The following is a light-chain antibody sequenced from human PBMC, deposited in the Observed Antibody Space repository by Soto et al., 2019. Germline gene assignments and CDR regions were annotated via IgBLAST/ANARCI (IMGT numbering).Light chain of an antibody. CDR1: IFNIGRKS. CDR2: SNN. CDR3: AAWDDTLNGPT. V-gene: IGLV1-44*01. J-gene: IGLJ2*01. Sequence: QSVLTQPPSVSATPGQSVAISCSGSIFNIGRKSVNWYQQVPGTAPKLLIYSNNHRPSGVPDRFSGSKSGTSASLAISGLQSEDEADYFCAAWDDTLNGPTFGGGTKVTVL.